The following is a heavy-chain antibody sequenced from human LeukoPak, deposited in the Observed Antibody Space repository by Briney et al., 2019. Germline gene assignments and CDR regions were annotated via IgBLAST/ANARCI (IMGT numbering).Heavy chain of an antibody. V-gene: IGHV4-34*01. CDR3: APIYGDYSDFDS. D-gene: IGHD4-17*01. J-gene: IGHJ4*02. Sequence: SETLSLTCAVYGGSFSSYYWSWVRQAPGKGLEWIGEITHSGNIHYNPSLKSRVTISIDTSKNQFSLRLTSEAAADTAVYYCAPIYGDYSDFDSWGQGTLVTVSS. CDR1: GGSFSSYY. CDR2: ITHSGNI.